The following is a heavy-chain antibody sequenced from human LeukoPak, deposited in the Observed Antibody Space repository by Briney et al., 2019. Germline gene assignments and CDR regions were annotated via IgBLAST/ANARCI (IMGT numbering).Heavy chain of an antibody. CDR1: GFTFSDYY. J-gene: IGHJ4*02. CDR3: ARDRLGDYDHSGYYDK. V-gene: IGHV3-11*01. D-gene: IGHD3-22*01. CDR2: ICDSGRTV. Sequence: GGSLRLSCAASGFTFSDYYMSWLRQAPGKGLEWVAYICDSGRTVYYADSVKGRFTISRDNAKNSVYLQMNNLGAEDTAVYYCARDRLGDYDHSGYYDKWGQGTLVTVSS.